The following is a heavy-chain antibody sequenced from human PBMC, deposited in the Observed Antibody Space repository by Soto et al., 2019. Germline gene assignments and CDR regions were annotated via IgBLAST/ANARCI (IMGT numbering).Heavy chain of an antibody. V-gene: IGHV3-33*01. J-gene: IGHJ6*03. CDR3: ARDSSSWYGEGYYYYYYYMDV. Sequence: GGSLRLSCAASGFTFSSYGMHWVRQAPGKGLEWVAVIWYDGSNKYYADSVKGRFTISRDNSKNTLYLQMNSLRAEDTAVYYCARDSSSWYGEGYYYYYYYMDVWGKGTTVTVS. CDR2: IWYDGSNK. D-gene: IGHD6-13*01. CDR1: GFTFSSYG.